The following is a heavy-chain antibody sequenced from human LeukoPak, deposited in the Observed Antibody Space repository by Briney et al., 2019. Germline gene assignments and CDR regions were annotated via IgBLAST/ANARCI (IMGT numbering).Heavy chain of an antibody. Sequence: GGSLRLSCAASGFSFSDYYMTWIRQAPGKGLECVSYISSSGSTIFSADSVKGRFTISRDNAKNSLYLQMNSLRAEDTAVYYCARGYSYGQYYFDYWGQGTLVTVPS. CDR2: ISSSGSTI. V-gene: IGHV3-11*04. CDR3: ARGYSYGQYYFDY. J-gene: IGHJ4*02. CDR1: GFSFSDYY. D-gene: IGHD5-18*01.